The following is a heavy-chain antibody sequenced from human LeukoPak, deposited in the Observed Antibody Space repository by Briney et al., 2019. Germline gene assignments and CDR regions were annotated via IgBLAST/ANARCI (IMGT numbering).Heavy chain of an antibody. CDR1: GYSFTSYW. J-gene: IGHJ6*03. Sequence: GESLKISSKGSGYSFTSYWIGWVRQMPGKGLEWMGIIYPGDSDTRYSPSFQGQVTISADKSISTAYLQWSSLKASDTAMYYCTRLGRCSSTSCYDNYYYMDVWGKGTTVTVSS. CDR2: IYPGDSDT. CDR3: TRLGRCSSTSCYDNYYYMDV. V-gene: IGHV5-51*01. D-gene: IGHD2-2*01.